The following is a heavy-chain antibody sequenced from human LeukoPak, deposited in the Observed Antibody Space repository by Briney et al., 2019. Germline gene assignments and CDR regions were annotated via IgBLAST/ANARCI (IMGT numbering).Heavy chain of an antibody. J-gene: IGHJ4*02. Sequence: GASVKVSCKASGYTFTSYGISWVRQAPGQELEWMGWISAYNGNTNYAQKLQGRVTMTTDTSTRTAYMELSSLRSEDTAVYYCARDNDSRDPPHFDYWGQGTLVTVSS. D-gene: IGHD3-16*01. CDR1: GYTFTSYG. CDR2: ISAYNGNT. CDR3: ARDNDSRDPPHFDY. V-gene: IGHV1-18*01.